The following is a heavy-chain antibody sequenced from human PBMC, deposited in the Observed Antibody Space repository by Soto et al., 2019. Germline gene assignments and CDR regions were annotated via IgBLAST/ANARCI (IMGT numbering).Heavy chain of an antibody. Sequence: SLRLSCAASGFTFSSYWMHWVRQAPGKGLVWVSRINSDGSSTSYADSVKGRFTISRDNAKNTLYLQMNSLRAEDTAVYYCARVSAVRGVSIDIWGQGTMVTVSS. CDR2: INSDGSST. V-gene: IGHV3-74*01. J-gene: IGHJ3*02. CDR1: GFTFSSYW. CDR3: ARVSAVRGVSIDI. D-gene: IGHD3-10*01.